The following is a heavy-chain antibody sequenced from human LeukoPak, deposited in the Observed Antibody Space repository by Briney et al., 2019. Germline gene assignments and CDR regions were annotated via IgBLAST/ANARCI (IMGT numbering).Heavy chain of an antibody. D-gene: IGHD3-22*01. CDR3: ARAPTYYYDSSGSSLTLDWYFDL. CDR2: ISSSSSIYI. Sequence: PGGSLRLSCAASGFTFSSYSMNWVRQAPGKGLEWVSSISSSSSIYIFYADSVKGRFTISRDNAKNSLHLQMNSLRAEDTAVYYCARAPTYYYDSSGSSLTLDWYFDLWGRGTLVTVSS. CDR1: GFTFSSYS. V-gene: IGHV3-21*01. J-gene: IGHJ2*01.